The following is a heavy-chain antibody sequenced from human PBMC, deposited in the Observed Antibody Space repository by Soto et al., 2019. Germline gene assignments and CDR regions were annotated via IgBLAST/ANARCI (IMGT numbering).Heavy chain of an antibody. D-gene: IGHD3-10*01. Sequence: GASVKVSCKASGYTFTSYDINWVRQATGQGLEWMGWMNPNSGNTGYAQKFQGRVTMTRNTSISTAYMELSSLRSEDTAVYYCARGLKVWGVITYYYYYYMDVWGKGTTVTVSS. J-gene: IGHJ6*03. CDR1: GYTFTSYD. V-gene: IGHV1-8*01. CDR3: ARGLKVWGVITYYYYYYMDV. CDR2: MNPNSGNT.